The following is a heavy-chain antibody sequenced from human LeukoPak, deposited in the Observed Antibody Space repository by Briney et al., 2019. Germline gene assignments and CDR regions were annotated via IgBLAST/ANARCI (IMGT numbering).Heavy chain of an antibody. CDR1: GFTFSGSG. V-gene: IGHV3-73*01. CDR2: IRTKATSYPP. Sequence: GGSLRLSCAGSGFTFSGSGMHWVRQASGKGLEWVAHIRTKATSYPPAYAASVKGRFTISRDDSKNTAYLQMNSLKTEDTAVYYCTRLDLFYYDGRDYPGWGQGTLVTVSS. CDR3: TRLDLFYYDGRDYPG. J-gene: IGHJ4*02. D-gene: IGHD3-22*01.